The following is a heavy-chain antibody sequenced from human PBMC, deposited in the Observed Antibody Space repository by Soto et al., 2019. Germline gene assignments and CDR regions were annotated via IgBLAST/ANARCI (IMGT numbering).Heavy chain of an antibody. CDR1: GYTFSSYS. D-gene: IGHD2-15*01. CDR2: ISAYNGNT. Sequence: ASVKVSCKASGYTFSSYSISWVRQAPGQGLEWMGWISAYNGNTNYAQKLQGRVTMTTDTSTSTAYMELRSLRSDDTAVYYCSIEGIDCSGGSCYSYKWFDPWGQGTLVTVSS. V-gene: IGHV1-18*01. J-gene: IGHJ5*02. CDR3: SIEGIDCSGGSCYSYKWFDP.